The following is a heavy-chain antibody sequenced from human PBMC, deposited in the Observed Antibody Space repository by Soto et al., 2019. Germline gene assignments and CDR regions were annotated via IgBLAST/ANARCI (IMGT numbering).Heavy chain of an antibody. CDR3: ARSSTGTTYGVMDV. CDR2: LHSGGNT. J-gene: IGHJ6*02. CDR1: GFAVSSNY. D-gene: IGHD1-7*01. Sequence: EVQLVESGGDLVQPGGSLRLSCAASGFAVSSNYMTWVRQSTGKGLEWFSVLHSGGNTHYEDSVRGRFTISIDNSKNTLYLQMNSLSAEDTAVYYCARSSTGTTYGVMDVCGQGTTVTVYS. V-gene: IGHV3-66*01.